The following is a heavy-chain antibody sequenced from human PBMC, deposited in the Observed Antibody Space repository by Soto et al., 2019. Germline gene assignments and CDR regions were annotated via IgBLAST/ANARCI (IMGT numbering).Heavy chain of an antibody. J-gene: IGHJ4*02. V-gene: IGHV3-23*01. Sequence: GLPHRDYNLKRFRRAPGKGLEWVSSIDERGATTSNAESVRRRFTISRDDSKNTLYLQMNSLRDEDTAVYFCEKSRIQGRTRGLYGHWGQGSQVT. D-gene: IGHD2-8*01. CDR2: IDERGATT. CDR3: EKSRIQGRTRGLYGH. CDR1: GLPHRDYN.